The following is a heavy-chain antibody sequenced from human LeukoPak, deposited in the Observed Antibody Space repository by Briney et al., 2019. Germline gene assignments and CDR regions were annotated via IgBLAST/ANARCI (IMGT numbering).Heavy chain of an antibody. J-gene: IGHJ4*02. V-gene: IGHV4-59*01. CDR3: ARGAYDFWSGFQYYFDY. CDR2: IYYSGST. CDR1: GASISSSY. D-gene: IGHD3-3*01. Sequence: KPSETLSLTCTVSGASISSSYWSWIRQPPGKGLEWIGYIYYSGSTNYNPSLKSRFTISVDTSKNQFSLKLSSVTAAVTAVYYCARGAYDFWSGFQYYFDYWGQGTLVTVSS.